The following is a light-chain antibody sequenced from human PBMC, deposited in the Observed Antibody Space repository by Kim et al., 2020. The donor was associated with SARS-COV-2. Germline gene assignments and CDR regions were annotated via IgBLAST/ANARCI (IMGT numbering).Light chain of an antibody. CDR1: QSISSW. J-gene: IGKJ4*01. V-gene: IGKV1-5*03. Sequence: DIQMTQSPSTLSASVGDRVTITCRASQSISSWLAWYQQKPGKAPKLLIYMASSLESGVPSRFSGSGSGTEFTLTISSLQPDDFATYYCQQYNSYSRLTFGGGTKVDIK. CDR2: MAS. CDR3: QQYNSYSRLT.